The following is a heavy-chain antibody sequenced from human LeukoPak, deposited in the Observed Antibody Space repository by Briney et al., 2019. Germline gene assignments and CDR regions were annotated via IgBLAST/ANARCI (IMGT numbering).Heavy chain of an antibody. Sequence: GGSLRLSCAASGFTFSSYAMSWVRQAPGKGLEWVSAISGSGGSTYYADSVKGRFTISRDNSKNTLYLQMNSLRAEDTAVYYCAKAGGPQYYYCMDVWGKGTTVTVSS. D-gene: IGHD2-15*01. V-gene: IGHV3-23*01. CDR2: ISGSGGST. CDR3: AKAGGPQYYYCMDV. CDR1: GFTFSSYA. J-gene: IGHJ6*03.